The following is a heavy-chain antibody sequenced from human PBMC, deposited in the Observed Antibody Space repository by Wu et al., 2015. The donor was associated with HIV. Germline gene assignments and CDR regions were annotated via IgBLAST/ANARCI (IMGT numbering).Heavy chain of an antibody. CDR2: LIPLFGTA. Sequence: QVQLVQSGAEVKKPGSSVKVSCKASGGTFRSYGITWVRQAPGQGLEWMGGLIPLFGTANYTQKFQGRVTITTDESTSTAYMELSSLRSEDTAIYFCARELALDQWLGVYWGQGTLVTVSS. D-gene: IGHD3-22*01. J-gene: IGHJ4*02. CDR1: GGTFRSYG. CDR3: ARELALDQWLGVY. V-gene: IGHV1-69*05.